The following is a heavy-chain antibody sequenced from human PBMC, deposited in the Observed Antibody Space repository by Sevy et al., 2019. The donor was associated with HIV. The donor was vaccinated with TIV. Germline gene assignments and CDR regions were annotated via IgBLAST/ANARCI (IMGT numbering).Heavy chain of an antibody. Sequence: GGSLRLSCAASGFTFSSYAMHWVRQAPGKGLEWVAVISYDGSNKYYADSVKGRFTISRDNSKNTLYLQMNSLRAEDTAGYYCARDAIVVVPAATATSGYYYYGMDVWGQGTTVTVSS. CDR3: ARDAIVVVPAATATSGYYYYGMDV. CDR1: GFTFSSYA. J-gene: IGHJ6*02. D-gene: IGHD2-2*01. CDR2: ISYDGSNK. V-gene: IGHV3-30-3*01.